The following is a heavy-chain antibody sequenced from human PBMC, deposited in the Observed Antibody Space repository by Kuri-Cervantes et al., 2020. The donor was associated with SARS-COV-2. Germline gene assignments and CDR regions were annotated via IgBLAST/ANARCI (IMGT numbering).Heavy chain of an antibody. Sequence: ASVKVSCKASGYTFTGYYMHWVRQAPGQGLEWMGWINPNSGGTNYAQKLQGRVTMTTDTSASTAYMELRSLRSEDTAVYYCARDRGSSGWSWVYYYGMDVWGQGTTVTVSS. V-gene: IGHV1-2*02. J-gene: IGHJ6*02. CDR2: INPNSGGT. CDR1: GYTFTGYY. D-gene: IGHD6-19*01. CDR3: ARDRGSSGWSWVYYYGMDV.